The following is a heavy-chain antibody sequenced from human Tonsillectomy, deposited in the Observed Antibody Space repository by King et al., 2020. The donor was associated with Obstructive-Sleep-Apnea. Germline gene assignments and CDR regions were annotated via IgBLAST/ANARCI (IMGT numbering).Heavy chain of an antibody. V-gene: IGHV3-48*02. CDR2: ITSDSSTR. CDR1: GFTLSTYS. J-gene: IGHJ2*01. D-gene: IGHD4-17*01. Sequence: VQLVQSGGGLVQPGGSLRLSCVASGFTLSTYSMNWFRQVPGKGLEWVAHITSDSSTRFYADSVKGRFTISRDNAKNSLYLQMSSLRDEDAAVYYCARLVDDYGDYVNWFFDLWGRGTLVTVSS. CDR3: ARLVDDYGDYVNWFFDL.